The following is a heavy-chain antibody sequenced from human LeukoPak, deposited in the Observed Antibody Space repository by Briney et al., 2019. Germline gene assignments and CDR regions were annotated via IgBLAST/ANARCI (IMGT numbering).Heavy chain of an antibody. V-gene: IGHV3-74*01. D-gene: IGHD1-26*01. Sequence: PGGSLRLSCAASGFTFSSYWMHWVRQAPGKGLVWVSRINTDGSSTSYADSVKGRFTISRDNAKNALYLQMNSLRAEDTAVYYCANWEKYGSCFDYWGQGTLVTVSS. CDR3: ANWEKYGSCFDY. CDR1: GFTFSSYW. J-gene: IGHJ4*02. CDR2: INTDGSST.